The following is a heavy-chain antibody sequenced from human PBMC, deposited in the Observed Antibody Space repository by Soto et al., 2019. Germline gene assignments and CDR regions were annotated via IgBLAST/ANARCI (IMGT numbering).Heavy chain of an antibody. CDR2: ISWNSGSI. Sequence: PGGSLRLSCAASGFTFDDYAMHWVRQAPGKGLEWVSGISWNSGSIGYADSVKGRFTISRDNAKNSLYLQMNSLRAEDTALYYCAKGRYCSGGSCYSDDYYYYYMDVWGKGTTVTVSS. V-gene: IGHV3-9*01. J-gene: IGHJ6*03. CDR3: AKGRYCSGGSCYSDDYYYYYMDV. CDR1: GFTFDDYA. D-gene: IGHD2-15*01.